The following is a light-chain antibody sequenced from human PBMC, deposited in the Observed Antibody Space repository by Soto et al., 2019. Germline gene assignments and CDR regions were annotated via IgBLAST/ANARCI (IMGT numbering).Light chain of an antibody. V-gene: IGLV3-21*04. CDR2: YDS. CDR1: NIGSKS. J-gene: IGLJ2*01. Sequence: SYELTQPPSVSVAPGKTARITCGGNNIGSKSVHWYQQKPGQAPVLVIYYDSDRPSGIPERFSGSNSGNTATLNISRVEAGDEVDYYCQVWDSSSDHVVFGGGTKLTVL. CDR3: QVWDSSSDHVV.